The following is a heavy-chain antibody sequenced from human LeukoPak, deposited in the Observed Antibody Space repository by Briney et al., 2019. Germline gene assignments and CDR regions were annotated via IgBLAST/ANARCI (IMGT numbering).Heavy chain of an antibody. D-gene: IGHD3-22*01. CDR3: ARGYYYDIVVVINPAFDI. CDR1: GFTFSSYG. CDR2: IWYDGSNE. V-gene: IGHV3-33*01. Sequence: PGRSLRLSCAASGFTFSSYGMHWVRQAPGKGLEWVAVIWYDGSNEYYADSVKGRFTISRDNSKNTLYLQMNSLRAEDTAVYYCARGYYYDIVVVINPAFDIWGQGTMVTVSS. J-gene: IGHJ3*02.